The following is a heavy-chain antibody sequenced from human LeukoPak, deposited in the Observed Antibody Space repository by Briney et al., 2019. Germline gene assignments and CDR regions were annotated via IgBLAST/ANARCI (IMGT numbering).Heavy chain of an antibody. CDR2: FDPEDGET. J-gene: IGHJ4*02. Sequence: ASVKVSCKVSGYTLTELSMHWVRQAPGKGLEWMGGFDPEDGETIYAQKFQGRVTMTEDTSTSTAYMELRSLRSDDTAVYYCARDSLGSMEYWGQGTLVTVSS. CDR3: ARDSLGSMEY. CDR1: GYTLTELS. D-gene: IGHD3-16*01. V-gene: IGHV1-24*01.